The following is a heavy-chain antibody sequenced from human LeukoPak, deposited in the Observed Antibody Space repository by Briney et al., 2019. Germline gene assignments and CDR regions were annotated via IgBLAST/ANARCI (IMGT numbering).Heavy chain of an antibody. CDR3: GRHAHYYDSSGYYPVDAFDI. J-gene: IGHJ3*02. D-gene: IGHD3-22*01. CDR1: GGSISSDY. Sequence: PSESLSLAWTLAGGSISSDYCGSIRQPPGEGLEWMGYIYYSGSTNYNTSLKSRVTLSVDTSKNHCSPKLASVTPAATSPFYCGRHAHYYDSSGYYPVDAFDIWGQGTMVTVSS. V-gene: IGHV4-59*08. CDR2: IYYSGST.